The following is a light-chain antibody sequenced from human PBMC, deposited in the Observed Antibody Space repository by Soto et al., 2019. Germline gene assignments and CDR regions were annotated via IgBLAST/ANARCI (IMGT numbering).Light chain of an antibody. J-gene: IGKJ5*01. Sequence: EILVAQSPATLSLSAWERATLSCRASQSLSISLAWYQQKPGQAPRLLIHDASNRATGVPARFSGSGSGKDFTLTVSSLEPEDFALYYCQQRSNWPPEITFGQGTRLEIK. CDR1: QSLSIS. CDR2: DAS. V-gene: IGKV3-11*01. CDR3: QQRSNWPPEIT.